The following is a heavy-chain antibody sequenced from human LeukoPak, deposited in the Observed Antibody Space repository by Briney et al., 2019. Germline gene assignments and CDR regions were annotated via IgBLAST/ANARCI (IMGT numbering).Heavy chain of an antibody. CDR1: GYTFTSYG. D-gene: IGHD6-13*01. CDR3: GRAAADNYYYYYMDV. Sequence: GASVKVSCKASGYTFTSYGISWVRQAPGQGLEWMGWISAYNGDTNYAQKVQGRVYMATDTSTSTAYMELRSLRSDDTAVHYCGRAAADNYYYYYMDVWGKGTTVTVSS. CDR2: ISAYNGDT. V-gene: IGHV1-18*01. J-gene: IGHJ6*03.